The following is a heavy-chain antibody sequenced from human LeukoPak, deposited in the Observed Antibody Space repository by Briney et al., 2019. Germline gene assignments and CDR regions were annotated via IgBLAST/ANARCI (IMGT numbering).Heavy chain of an antibody. CDR1: GFTFSSHG. D-gene: IGHD5-18*01. Sequence: GGSLRLSCAASGFTFSSHGMSWVRQAPGKGLEWVSTISGSGDNTYFADSVKGRFIISRDNSKNTLYLQMNSLRAEDTAVYYCAKSGIQLWLSGFDYWGQGTLVTVSS. CDR2: ISGSGDNT. V-gene: IGHV3-23*01. CDR3: AKSGIQLWLSGFDY. J-gene: IGHJ4*02.